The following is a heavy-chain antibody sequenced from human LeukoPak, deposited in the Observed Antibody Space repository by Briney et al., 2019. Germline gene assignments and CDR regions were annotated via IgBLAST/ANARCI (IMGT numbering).Heavy chain of an antibody. CDR1: GFNFRSQW. CDR2: IKEDGSAK. Sequence: GGSLRLSCAASGFNFRSQWMSWVRQAPGKGLEWVANIKEDGSAKSYVDSVGGRFTISRENAKNSLYLQMNSLRAEDTAVYYCACAVYWGQGTRVAVSS. J-gene: IGHJ4*02. CDR3: ACAVY. V-gene: IGHV3-7*01.